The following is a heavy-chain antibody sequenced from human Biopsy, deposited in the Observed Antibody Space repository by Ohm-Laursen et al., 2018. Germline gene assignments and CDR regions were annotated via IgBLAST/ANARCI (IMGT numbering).Heavy chain of an antibody. CDR3: VRGVDYYDPYHYYALDA. Sequence: PSQTLSLTCVVYGESFNGYYWSWIRQTPGKGLEWIGEINHSGRTNYNPSLKSRVTISVDTSKNQFPLKVRSVTAADTAVYYCVRGVDYYDPYHYYALDAWGQGTTVTVSS. V-gene: IGHV4-34*01. D-gene: IGHD3-22*01. J-gene: IGHJ6*02. CDR1: GESFNGYY. CDR2: INHSGRT.